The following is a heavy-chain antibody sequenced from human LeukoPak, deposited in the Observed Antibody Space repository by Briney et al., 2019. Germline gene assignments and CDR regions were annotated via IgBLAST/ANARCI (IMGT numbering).Heavy chain of an antibody. V-gene: IGHV3-30*02. J-gene: IGHJ4*02. Sequence: GGSLRLSCAASGFTFSSYGMHWVRQAPGKGLEWVAFIRYDGSNKYYADSVKGRFTISRDNSKNTLYLQMNSLRAEDTAVYYCAKDLDYDFWSGYYNYWGQGTLVIVSS. CDR3: AKDLDYDFWSGYYNY. D-gene: IGHD3-3*01. CDR1: GFTFSSYG. CDR2: IRYDGSNK.